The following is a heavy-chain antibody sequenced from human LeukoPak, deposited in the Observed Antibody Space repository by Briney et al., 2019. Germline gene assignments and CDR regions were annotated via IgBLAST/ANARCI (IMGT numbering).Heavy chain of an antibody. Sequence: GGSLRLSCAASGFTFSNHWMHWVRQAPGKGLMWVSRINRGGSRTDYADSVKGRFTISRDDAKNTLYLQMNSLRAEDTAVYYCAKGGDGYNYYFDYWGQETLVTVSS. CDR2: INRGGSRT. D-gene: IGHD5-24*01. CDR3: AKGGDGYNYYFDY. CDR1: GFTFSNHW. J-gene: IGHJ4*02. V-gene: IGHV3-74*01.